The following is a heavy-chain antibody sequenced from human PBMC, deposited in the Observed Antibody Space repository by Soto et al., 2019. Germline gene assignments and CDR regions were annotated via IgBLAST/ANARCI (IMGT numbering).Heavy chain of an antibody. Sequence: GESLKVSCKGSGYIFSSYWIGWVRQMPGKGLEWMGITHGGYANTRYSPSFEGQVTISTDKSITTAYLQWSSRKASDTAMYYCARRGTYSSGWDYWRQGTLVTVSS. D-gene: IGHD6-19*01. CDR1: GYIFSSYW. CDR2: THGGYANT. J-gene: IGHJ4*02. CDR3: ARRGTYSSGWDY. V-gene: IGHV5-51*01.